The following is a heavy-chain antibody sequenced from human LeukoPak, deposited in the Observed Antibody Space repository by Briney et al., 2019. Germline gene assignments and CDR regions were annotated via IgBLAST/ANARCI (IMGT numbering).Heavy chain of an antibody. D-gene: IGHD3-10*01. Sequence: VASVKVSCKASGYTFTSYDINWVRQATGQGLEWMGWINPNSGGTNYAQKFQGRVTMTRDTSISTAYMELSRLRSDDTAVYYCARGLYYYGSGIYYMDVWGKGTTVTISS. CDR1: GYTFTSYD. CDR2: INPNSGGT. V-gene: IGHV1-2*02. CDR3: ARGLYYYGSGIYYMDV. J-gene: IGHJ6*03.